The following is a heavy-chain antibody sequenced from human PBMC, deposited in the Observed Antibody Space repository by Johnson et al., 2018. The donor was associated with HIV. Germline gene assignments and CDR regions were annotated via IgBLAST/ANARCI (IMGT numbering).Heavy chain of an antibody. J-gene: IGHJ3*02. CDR1: GFTFSSYA. D-gene: IGHD1-26*01. CDR3: ARDGEWELSHSAFDI. Sequence: QVQLVESGGGVVQPGRSLRLSCAASGFTFSSYAMHWVRQDPGKGLDWVSVISYDGGNIYYTDSVKGRFTISRDNSKNTLYLQMNSLRAEDTAVYYCARDGEWELSHSAFDIWGQGTMVTVSS. V-gene: IGHV3-30*04. CDR2: ISYDGGNI.